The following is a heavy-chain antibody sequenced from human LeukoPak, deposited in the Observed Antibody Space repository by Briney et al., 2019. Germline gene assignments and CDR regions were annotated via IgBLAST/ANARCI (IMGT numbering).Heavy chain of an antibody. CDR1: GFTFSSYV. Sequence: GGSLRLSCSVSGFTFSSYVMHWVRQAPGKGLESVSGISNNGGDTYYADSVKGRFTISRDNSENTLYLQMSSLRPEDTAVYYCMNPNHYGSGRWGQGTLVTVSS. J-gene: IGHJ4*02. D-gene: IGHD3-10*01. CDR2: ISNNGGDT. V-gene: IGHV3-64D*06. CDR3: MNPNHYGSGR.